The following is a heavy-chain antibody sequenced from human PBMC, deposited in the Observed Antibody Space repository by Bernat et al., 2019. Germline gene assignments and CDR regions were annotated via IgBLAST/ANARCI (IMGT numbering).Heavy chain of an antibody. J-gene: IGHJ4*02. D-gene: IGHD5-18*01. Sequence: QVQLVQSGAEVKKPGASVKVSCKASGYTFTSYAMHWVRQAPGQRLEWMGWINAGNGNTKYSQKFQGRVTITRDTSASTAYMELSSLRSEDTAVYYCAREADQYSYGWGYYFDYWGQGTLVTVSS. CDR1: GYTFTSYA. V-gene: IGHV1-3*01. CDR3: AREADQYSYGWGYYFDY. CDR2: INAGNGNT.